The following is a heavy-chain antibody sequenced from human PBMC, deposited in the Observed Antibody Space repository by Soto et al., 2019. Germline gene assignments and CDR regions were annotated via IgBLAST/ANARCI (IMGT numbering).Heavy chain of an antibody. V-gene: IGHV3-11*01. CDR2: ISSSGSTI. CDR1: GFTFSDYY. Sequence: GGSLRLSCAASGFTFSDYYMSWIRQAPGKGLEWVSYISSSGSTIYYADSVKGRFTISRDNAKNSLYLQMNSLRAEDTAVYYCARVSQVPAAIVLYYFDYWGQGTLVTVSS. CDR3: ARVSQVPAAIVLYYFDY. J-gene: IGHJ4*02. D-gene: IGHD2-2*01.